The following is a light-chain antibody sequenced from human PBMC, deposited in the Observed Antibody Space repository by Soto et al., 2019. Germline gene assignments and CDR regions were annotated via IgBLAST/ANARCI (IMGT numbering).Light chain of an antibody. Sequence: QSALTQPASVSGSLGQSITISCTGTSSDVGGYKYVSWYQQHPGKAPKLMIYEVSNRPSGVSNRFSGSKSGDTASLTIAGLQAEDEDDYYCSSYTSSDTLVFGGGTQLTVL. CDR3: SSYTSSDTLV. CDR1: SSDVGGYKY. CDR2: EVS. J-gene: IGLJ2*01. V-gene: IGLV2-14*01.